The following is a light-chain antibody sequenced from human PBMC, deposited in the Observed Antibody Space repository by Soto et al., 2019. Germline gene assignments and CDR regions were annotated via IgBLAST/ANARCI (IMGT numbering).Light chain of an antibody. CDR3: QQYDFLPIT. CDR1: QSISSY. J-gene: IGKJ5*01. CDR2: DAS. V-gene: IGKV1-33*01. Sequence: IQRTQAPASRSESVEDRVTITCRASQSISSYLNWYQQKPGKAPKLLIYDASNLESGVPSRFSGRGSGTDFSLTISSLQPEEIATYFCQQYDFLPITFGQGTRLEIK.